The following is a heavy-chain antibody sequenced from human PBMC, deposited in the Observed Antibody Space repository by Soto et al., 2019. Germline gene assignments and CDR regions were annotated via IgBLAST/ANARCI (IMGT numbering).Heavy chain of an antibody. V-gene: IGHV4-61*01. CDR2: IYYSGST. Sequence: PSETLSLTCTVSGGSVSSGRYYWSWIRQPPGKGLEWIGYIYYSGSTNYDPSLKSRVTISVDTSKNQFSLKLSSVTAADTAVYYCARERTSSIAAPYGMDVWGQGTTVTVSS. CDR3: ARERTSSIAAPYGMDV. J-gene: IGHJ6*02. CDR1: GGSVSSGRYY. D-gene: IGHD6-6*01.